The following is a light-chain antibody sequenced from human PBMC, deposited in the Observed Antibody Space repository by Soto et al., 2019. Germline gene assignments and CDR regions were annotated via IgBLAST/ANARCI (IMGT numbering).Light chain of an antibody. J-gene: IGKJ1*01. Sequence: EIVLTQSPVTLSLSPGERATLSCRASQSVSRYLAWYQQKPGQAPRLLIYDASFRATGIPARFRGSGSGTDFTLSIDSLEPEDFAVYFCQQRTSWLGTFGQGTKVEI. CDR3: QQRTSWLGT. V-gene: IGKV3-11*01. CDR2: DAS. CDR1: QSVSRY.